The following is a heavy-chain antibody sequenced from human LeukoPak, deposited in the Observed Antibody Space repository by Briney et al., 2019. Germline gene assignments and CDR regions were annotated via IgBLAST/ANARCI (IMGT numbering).Heavy chain of an antibody. CDR3: ASSGSYRFDY. D-gene: IGHD1-26*01. Sequence: GGSLRLSCVASGFVVSRSYVNWVRQAPGKGLEWVSHITASGTAMFYADSVKGRFTISRDNAKNSLYLQMNSLRDEDTAVYYCASSGSYRFDYWGQGTLVTVSS. CDR2: ITASGTAM. V-gene: IGHV3-48*02. CDR1: GFVVSRSY. J-gene: IGHJ4*02.